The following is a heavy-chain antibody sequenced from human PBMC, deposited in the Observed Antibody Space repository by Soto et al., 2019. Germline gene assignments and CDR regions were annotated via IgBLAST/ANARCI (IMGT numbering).Heavy chain of an antibody. Sequence: QVQLVQSGPEEKKPGASVKVSCKASGYTFTNYAIHWVRQPPGQRLEWMGWINAGNGNTKYSQSFQGRVTIIRDTSASTAYVELSSLRSEDTARYYCARGRWVQHDLGYYLDYWGQGTLVTVSS. CDR1: GYTFTNYA. D-gene: IGHD1-1*01. J-gene: IGHJ4*02. CDR3: ARGRWVQHDLGYYLDY. CDR2: INAGNGNT. V-gene: IGHV1-3*05.